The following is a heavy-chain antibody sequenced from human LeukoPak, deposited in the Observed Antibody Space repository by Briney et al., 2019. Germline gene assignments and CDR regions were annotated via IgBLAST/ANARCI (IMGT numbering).Heavy chain of an antibody. D-gene: IGHD2-2*01. Sequence: GGSLRLSCAASGFTFSSYAMSWVRQAPGKGLEWVSAISGSGGSTYYVDSVKGRFTISRDNSKNTLYLQMNSLRAEDTAVYYCAKDLADIVVVPAADFDYWGQGTLVTVSS. CDR1: GFTFSSYA. V-gene: IGHV3-23*01. J-gene: IGHJ4*02. CDR3: AKDLADIVVVPAADFDY. CDR2: ISGSGGST.